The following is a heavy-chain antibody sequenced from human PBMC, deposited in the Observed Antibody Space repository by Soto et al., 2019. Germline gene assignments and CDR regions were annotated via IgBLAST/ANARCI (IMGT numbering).Heavy chain of an antibody. Sequence: ASVKVSCKASGYTFTSYYMHWVRQAPGQGLEWMGIINPSGGNTSYAQKFQGRVTMTRDTSTSTVYMELSSLRSEDTAVYYCARGFCSGGSCYNAFDIWGQGTMVTVSS. V-gene: IGHV1-46*01. D-gene: IGHD2-15*01. CDR1: GYTFTSYY. CDR2: INPSGGNT. J-gene: IGHJ3*02. CDR3: ARGFCSGGSCYNAFDI.